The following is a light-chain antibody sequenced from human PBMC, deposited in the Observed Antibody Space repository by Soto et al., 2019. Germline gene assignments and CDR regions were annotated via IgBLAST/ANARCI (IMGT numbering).Light chain of an antibody. V-gene: IGKV1-12*01. CDR3: QQSYSTPLFT. Sequence: DIQMTQSPSSVSASVGDTVTITCRASQDISSWVAWYQQKPGKAPKLLISAASSLQNGVPSRFSGGGYGTDFTLTISSLQPEDFATYYCQQSYSTPLFTFGPGTKVDIK. CDR2: AAS. CDR1: QDISSW. J-gene: IGKJ3*01.